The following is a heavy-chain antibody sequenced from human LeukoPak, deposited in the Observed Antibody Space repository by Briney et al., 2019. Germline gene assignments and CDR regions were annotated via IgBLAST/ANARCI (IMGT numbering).Heavy chain of an antibody. CDR3: AREDSGSYYNFYYFYMDV. J-gene: IGHJ6*03. V-gene: IGHV4-4*07. D-gene: IGHD3-10*01. CDR2: IYPSGNT. Sequence: SETRSLTCSVSGGSFSNHFWSWVRQPAGKGLEWIGRIYPSGNTNYNPSLKSRVTLSVDTSKTQFYLSLSSVTAADTAVYYCAREDSGSYYNFYYFYMDVWGKGTTVTISS. CDR1: GGSFSNHF.